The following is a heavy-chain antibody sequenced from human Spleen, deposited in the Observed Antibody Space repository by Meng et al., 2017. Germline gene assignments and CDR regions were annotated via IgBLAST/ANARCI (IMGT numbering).Heavy chain of an antibody. V-gene: IGHV3-30*04. CDR1: GFPISRYA. CDR3: ARAPWNTSPDY. Sequence: ESCHGVVHPWRSRRLAFPASGFPISRYAMPWVRQAPGTGLEWVAVSSSDGNIQYYADSVKGRFTISRDNSRNTLFLKMNSLRTEDAAVYYCARAPWNTSPDYWGQGTLVTVSS. J-gene: IGHJ4*02. CDR2: SSSDGNIQ. D-gene: IGHD1/OR15-1a*01.